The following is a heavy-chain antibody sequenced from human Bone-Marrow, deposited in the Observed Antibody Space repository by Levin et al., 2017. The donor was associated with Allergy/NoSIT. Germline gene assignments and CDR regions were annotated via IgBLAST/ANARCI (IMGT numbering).Heavy chain of an antibody. CDR3: AREYGGDWYFDL. J-gene: IGHJ2*01. Sequence: ASETLSLTCTVSGDSISSYYWSWIRQPPGRGLEWIGYIHYDGNTNYNPSLKSRITISLDTSKNEFSLKLRSVTAADTAVYYCAREYGGDWYFDLWGRGTLVTVSS. CDR2: IHYDGNT. D-gene: IGHD2-21*01. V-gene: IGHV4-59*01. CDR1: GDSISSYY.